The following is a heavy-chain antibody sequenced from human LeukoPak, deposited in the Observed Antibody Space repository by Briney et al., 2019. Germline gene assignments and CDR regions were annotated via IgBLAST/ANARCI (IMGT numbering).Heavy chain of an antibody. J-gene: IGHJ4*02. Sequence: SETLSLTCTVSGGCISSYYWSWIRQPPGKGLEWIGYIYYSGSTDYNPSLKSRVTISVDTSKNQFSLRLSSVTAADTAVYYCARTQARLLLDYWGQGTLVTVSS. CDR1: GGCISSYY. CDR2: IYYSGST. D-gene: IGHD2-15*01. CDR3: ARTQARLLLDY. V-gene: IGHV4-59*01.